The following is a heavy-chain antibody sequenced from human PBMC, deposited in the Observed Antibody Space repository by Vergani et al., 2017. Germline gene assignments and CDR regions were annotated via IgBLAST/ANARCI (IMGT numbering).Heavy chain of an antibody. Sequence: VQLVESGGGVVQPGTSLRLSCVVSGFALNRHAMYWVRQAPGKGLEWVSSISSSSSYIYYADSVKGRFTISRDNAKNSLYLQMNSLRAEDTAVYYCARPYDFWSGYFHYYYYYMDVWGKGTTVTVSS. CDR2: ISSSSSYI. D-gene: IGHD3-3*01. CDR1: GFALNRHA. CDR3: ARPYDFWSGYFHYYYYYMDV. J-gene: IGHJ6*03. V-gene: IGHV3-21*01.